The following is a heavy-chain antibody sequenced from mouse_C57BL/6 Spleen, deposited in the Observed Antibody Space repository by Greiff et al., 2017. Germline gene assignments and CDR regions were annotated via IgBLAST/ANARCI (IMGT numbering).Heavy chain of an antibody. D-gene: IGHD2-5*01. CDR3: ASKDSNYDYFDY. J-gene: IGHJ2*01. Sequence: QVQLQQPGAELVKPGASVKLSCKASGYTFTSYWMQWVKQRPGQGLEWIGEIDPSDSYTNYNQKFKGKATLTVDTSSSTAYMQLSSLTSEDSAVYYCASKDSNYDYFDYWGQGTTLTVSS. CDR2: IDPSDSYT. V-gene: IGHV1-50*01. CDR1: GYTFTSYW.